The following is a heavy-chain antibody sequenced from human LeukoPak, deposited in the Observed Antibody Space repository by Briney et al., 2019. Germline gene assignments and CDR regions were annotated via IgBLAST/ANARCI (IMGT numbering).Heavy chain of an antibody. CDR3: ATRYSSSTSCYFDAFDI. V-gene: IGHV3-11*01. Sequence: PGGSLRLSCAASGFTFSNYYMSWIRQAPGKGLEWVSYISSSGSTIYYADSVKGRFTISRDNAKNSLYLQMNSLRAEDTAVYYCATRYSSSTSCYFDAFDIWGQGTMVTVSS. CDR2: ISSSGSTI. D-gene: IGHD2-2*01. CDR1: GFTFSNYY. J-gene: IGHJ3*02.